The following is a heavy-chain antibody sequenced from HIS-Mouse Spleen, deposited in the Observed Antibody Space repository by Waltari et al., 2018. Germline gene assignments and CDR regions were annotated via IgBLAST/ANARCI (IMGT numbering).Heavy chain of an antibody. D-gene: IGHD6-13*01. J-gene: IGHJ2*01. V-gene: IGHV4-39*07. CDR2: IYYSGVT. CDR3: AREIPYSSSWYDWYFDL. Sequence: QLQLQESGPGLVKPSETLSLTCTVSGGSISSSSYYWGWIRRPPVKGLEWIGGIYYSGVTDYHPSLKSRVTISVDPSKNQFSMKLSSVTAADTAVYYCAREIPYSSSWYDWYFDLWGRGTLVTVSS. CDR1: GGSISSSSYY.